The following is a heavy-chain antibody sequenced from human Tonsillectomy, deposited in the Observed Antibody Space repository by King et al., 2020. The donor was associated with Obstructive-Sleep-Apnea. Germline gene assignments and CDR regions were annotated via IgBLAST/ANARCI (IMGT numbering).Heavy chain of an antibody. J-gene: IGHJ4*02. Sequence: VQLVESGGGLVQPGGSLRLSCAASGFTFSSYWMSWVRQAPGKGLEWVANIKQDGSEKYYVDSVKGRFTISRDNAKHSLYLQMNRLRAEDTAVYYCARTPVVPAAIDYWGQGTLVTVSS. CDR3: ARTPVVPAAIDY. D-gene: IGHD2-2*01. V-gene: IGHV3-7*01. CDR1: GFTFSSYW. CDR2: IKQDGSEK.